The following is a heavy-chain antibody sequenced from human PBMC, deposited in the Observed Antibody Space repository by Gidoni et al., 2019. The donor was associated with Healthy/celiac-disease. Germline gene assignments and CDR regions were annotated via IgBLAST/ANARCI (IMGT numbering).Heavy chain of an antibody. V-gene: IGHV5-51*01. CDR3: ARPYCSSTSCSYWYFDL. J-gene: IGHJ2*01. CDR1: GYSFTSYW. D-gene: IGHD2-2*01. Sequence: EVQLVQSGAEVKKPGESLKISCKGSGYSFTSYWIGWVRQMPGTGPEWMGLIYPGDSNTTYSPSFQGQVTISADKSISTAYLQWSSLKASDTAMYYCARPYCSSTSCSYWYFDLWGRGTLVTVSS. CDR2: IYPGDSNT.